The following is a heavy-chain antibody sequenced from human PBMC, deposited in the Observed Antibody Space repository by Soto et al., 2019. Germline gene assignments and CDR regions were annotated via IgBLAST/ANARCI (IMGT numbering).Heavy chain of an antibody. CDR2: INPNSGGT. CDR3: ARDARGDEAPMDY. V-gene: IGHV1-2*04. D-gene: IGHD2-21*02. Sequence: QVQLVQSGAEVKKPGASVKVSCKASGYTFTGYYMHWVRQAPGQGLEWMGWINPNSGGTNYAQKFQGWATMTRDTSISTAYMELSRLSSDDTAVYYCARDARGDEAPMDYWGQGTLVTVSS. J-gene: IGHJ4*02. CDR1: GYTFTGYY.